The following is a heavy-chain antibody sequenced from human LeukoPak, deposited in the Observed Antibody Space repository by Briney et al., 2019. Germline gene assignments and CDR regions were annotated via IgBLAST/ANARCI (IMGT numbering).Heavy chain of an antibody. CDR1: GYTFTGYY. Sequence: ASVTVSCKASGYTFTGYYMHWVRQAPGQGLEWMGWINPNSGGTNYAQKFQGRVTMTRDTSISTAYMELSRLRSDDTAVYYCARESRGGWPYCYYYGMDVWGQGTTVTVSS. CDR2: INPNSGGT. CDR3: ARESRGGWPYCYYYGMDV. D-gene: IGHD6-19*01. J-gene: IGHJ6*02. V-gene: IGHV1-2*02.